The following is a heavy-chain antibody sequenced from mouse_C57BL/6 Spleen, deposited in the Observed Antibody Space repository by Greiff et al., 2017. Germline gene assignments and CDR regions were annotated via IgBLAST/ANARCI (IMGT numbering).Heavy chain of an antibody. J-gene: IGHJ1*03. CDR3: ARIYYEDWYFDV. CDR2: IDPNSGGT. Sequence: QVQLKQPGAELVKPGASVKLSCKASGYTFTSYWMHWVKQRPGRGLEWIGRIDPNSGGTKYNEKFKSKATLTVDKPSSTAYMQLSSLTSEDSAVYYCARIYYEDWYFDVWGTGTTVTVSS. CDR1: GYTFTSYW. D-gene: IGHD2-4*01. V-gene: IGHV1-72*01.